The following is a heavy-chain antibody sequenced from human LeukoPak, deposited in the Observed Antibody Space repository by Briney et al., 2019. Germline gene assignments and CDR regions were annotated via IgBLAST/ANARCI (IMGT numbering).Heavy chain of an antibody. CDR2: IYHSGST. Sequence: SETLSLTCAVSGYSISSGYYWGWIRQPPGKGLEWIGSIYHSGSTVYSPSLKSRVTISVDTSKNQFSLRLNSVTAADTAVYYCARNISLGRDTTMATVFDYWGQGTLVTVSS. CDR3: ARNISLGRDTTMATVFDY. CDR1: GYSISSGYY. V-gene: IGHV4-38-2*01. J-gene: IGHJ4*02. D-gene: IGHD5-18*01.